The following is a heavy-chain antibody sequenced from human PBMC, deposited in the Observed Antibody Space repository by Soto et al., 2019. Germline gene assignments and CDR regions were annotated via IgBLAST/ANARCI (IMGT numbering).Heavy chain of an antibody. Sequence: ASVKVSCKASGYTFTSYGISWVRQAPGQGLEWMGWFSAYNGTTNYAQSLQGRGTMTTGTSTSTAYLELRSLRSDTTAVYYCARDPGGVTTSNDYWGQGTLVTVSS. J-gene: IGHJ4*02. D-gene: IGHD4-17*01. V-gene: IGHV1-18*01. CDR2: FSAYNGTT. CDR3: ARDPGGVTTSNDY. CDR1: GYTFTSYG.